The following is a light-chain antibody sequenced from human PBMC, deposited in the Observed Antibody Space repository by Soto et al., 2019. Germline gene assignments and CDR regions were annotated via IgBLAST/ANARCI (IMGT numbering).Light chain of an antibody. Sequence: VLTPSHGPLSLSRGERATLSCRASQSVSSSYLAWYQQKPGQAPRLLIYGASSRATGITDRICGSESGTDFTLTISRREPEEFVVYYCQQYGSSRWTFGQGTKVDIK. CDR2: GAS. V-gene: IGKV3-20*01. CDR3: QQYGSSRWT. J-gene: IGKJ1*01. CDR1: QSVSSSY.